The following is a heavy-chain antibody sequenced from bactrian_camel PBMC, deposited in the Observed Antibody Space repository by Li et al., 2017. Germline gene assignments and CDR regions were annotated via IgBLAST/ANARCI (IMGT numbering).Heavy chain of an antibody. J-gene: IGHJ7*01. D-gene: IGHD3*01. V-gene: IGHV3S55*01. Sequence: MGWFRQAPGKEREGVAGIDIDGNTDYVDSVKGRFTISRDNAKNTLYLQMNNLKREDTGMYYCAARFGAIIGRGDYCLAGLMDSWGKGTQVTVS. CDR2: IDIDGNT.